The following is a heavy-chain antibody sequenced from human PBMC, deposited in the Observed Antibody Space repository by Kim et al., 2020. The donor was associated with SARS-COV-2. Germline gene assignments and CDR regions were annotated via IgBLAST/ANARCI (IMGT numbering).Heavy chain of an antibody. J-gene: IGHJ6*02. CDR3: ARLLLWFGELFGYYYYGMDV. D-gene: IGHD3-10*01. V-gene: IGHV1-18*01. Sequence: ASVKVSCKASGYTFTSYGISWVRQAPGQGLEWMGWISAYNGNTNYAQKLQGRVTMTTDTSTSTAYMELRSLRSDDTAVYYCARLLLWFGELFGYYYYGMDVWGQGTTVTVSS. CDR2: ISAYNGNT. CDR1: GYTFTSYG.